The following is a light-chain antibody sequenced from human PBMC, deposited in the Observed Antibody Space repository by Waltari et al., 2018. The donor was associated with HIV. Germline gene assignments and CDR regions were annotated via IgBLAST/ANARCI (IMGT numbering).Light chain of an antibody. Sequence: YVLTQPPSVSVAPGAAATISCGAWNIGGKSVHWYKQQPGQAPVLVTRYNSDRPSGIPARIAGSNAGHTATLTITSVEAGDEATYYCQVCDSSNEHVVFGGGTELTVL. CDR3: QVCDSSNEHVV. J-gene: IGLJ3*02. CDR2: YNS. V-gene: IGLV3-21*04. CDR1: NIGGKS.